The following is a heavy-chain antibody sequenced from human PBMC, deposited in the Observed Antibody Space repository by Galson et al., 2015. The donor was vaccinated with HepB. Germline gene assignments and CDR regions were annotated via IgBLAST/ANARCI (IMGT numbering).Heavy chain of an antibody. CDR1: GYRFSNFG. J-gene: IGHJ4*02. CDR2: ITPFNK. D-gene: IGHD2-21*02. Sequence: SVKVSCKASGYRFSNFGIHWVRQAPGHGLEWMAWITPFNKQYSQKFQDRLTLTTDTSTSTAYMELSRLRSDDTAVYYCSRDGWGLGTTTILDDYWGQGTLVTVSS. V-gene: IGHV1-18*01. CDR3: SRDGWGLGTTTILDDY.